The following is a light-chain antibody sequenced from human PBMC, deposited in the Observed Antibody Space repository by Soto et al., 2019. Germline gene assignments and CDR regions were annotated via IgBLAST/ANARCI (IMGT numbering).Light chain of an antibody. CDR1: SSDVGSYKL. CDR2: DGS. CDR3: CSYAGSSTFVV. V-gene: IGLV2-23*01. J-gene: IGLJ2*01. Sequence: QSALTQPASVSGSPGQSITISCTGTSSDVGSYKLVSWYQHHPGKAPKLMISDGSKRPSGVSNRFSGSKSDNTASLTISGLQAEDEADYYCCSYAGSSTFVVFGGGTQLTVL.